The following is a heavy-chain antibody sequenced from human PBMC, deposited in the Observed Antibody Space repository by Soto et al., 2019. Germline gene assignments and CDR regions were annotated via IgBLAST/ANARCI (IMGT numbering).Heavy chain of an antibody. CDR2: INHSGST. CDR1: GGSFSGYY. Sequence: ETLSLTCAVYGGSFSGYYWSWIRQPPGKGLEWIGEINHSGSTNYNPSLKSRVTISVDTSKNQFSLKLSSVTAADTAVYYCARSTLIRYSGSYYFDYWGQGTLVTVSS. V-gene: IGHV4-34*01. CDR3: ARSTLIRYSGSYYFDY. J-gene: IGHJ4*02. D-gene: IGHD1-26*01.